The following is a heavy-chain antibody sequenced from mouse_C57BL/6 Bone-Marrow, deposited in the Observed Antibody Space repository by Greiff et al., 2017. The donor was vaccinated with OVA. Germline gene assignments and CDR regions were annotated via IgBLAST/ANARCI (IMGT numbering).Heavy chain of an antibody. V-gene: IGHV1-64*01. CDR3: ARIAPHYYAMDY. Sequence: QVQLQQPGAELVKPGASVKLSCKASGYTFTSYWMHWVKQRPGQGLEWIGMIHPNSGSTNYNEKFKSKATLTVDKSSSTAYMQLSSLTSEDSAVYYFARIAPHYYAMDYWGQGTSVTVSS. D-gene: IGHD6-1*01. J-gene: IGHJ4*01. CDR1: GYTFTSYW. CDR2: IHPNSGST.